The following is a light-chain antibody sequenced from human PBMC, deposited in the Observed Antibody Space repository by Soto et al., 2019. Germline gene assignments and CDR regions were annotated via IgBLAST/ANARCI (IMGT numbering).Light chain of an antibody. J-gene: IGKJ1*01. Sequence: DIQMTQSPSTLSASVGDRVTITCRASQSISTWLAWYQQKAGKAHKLLIYKASILESGVPSRFSGSGSGTEFTLTISSLQPDDFATYYCQQYSTYWTFGQGTKVEIK. V-gene: IGKV1-5*03. CDR1: QSISTW. CDR2: KAS. CDR3: QQYSTYWT.